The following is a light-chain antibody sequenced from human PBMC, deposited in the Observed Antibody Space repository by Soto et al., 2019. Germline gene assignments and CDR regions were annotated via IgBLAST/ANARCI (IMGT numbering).Light chain of an antibody. CDR3: SSYAGSNNWL. V-gene: IGLV2-8*01. CDR1: SSDVGGYSF. J-gene: IGLJ3*02. CDR2: EVN. Sequence: QSALTQPPSASGSPGQSVTISCTGTSSDVGGYSFVSWYQQHPGKAPKLMIYEVNKRPSGVPDRFSGSKSGNTASLTVSGLQAEDEADYYCSSYAGSNNWLFGGGTKVTVL.